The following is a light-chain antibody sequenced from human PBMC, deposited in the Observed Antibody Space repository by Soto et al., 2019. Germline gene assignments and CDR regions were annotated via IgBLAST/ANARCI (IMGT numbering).Light chain of an antibody. CDR2: DAS. Sequence: EIVLTQSPATLSLSPGERATLSCRASQSVSSYLAWYQQKPGQAPRLLIYDASNRATGIPARFRGSGSGTDFTPTTSSLEPKDFAVYYCQQRRNWPPLTFGGGTRVDIK. CDR1: QSVSSY. CDR3: QQRRNWPPLT. J-gene: IGKJ4*01. V-gene: IGKV3-11*01.